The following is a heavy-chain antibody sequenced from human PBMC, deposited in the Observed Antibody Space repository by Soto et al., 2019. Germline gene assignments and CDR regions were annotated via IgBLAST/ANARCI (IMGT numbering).Heavy chain of an antibody. CDR2: ISYDGSNK. Sequence: GGSLRLSCAASGFTFSSYGMHWVRQAPGKGLEWVAVISYDGSNKYYADSVKGRFTISRDNSKNTLYLQMNSLRAEDTAVYYCAKDGNDFWSGYYDYYCYGMDVWGQGTTVTVSS. CDR1: GFTFSSYG. V-gene: IGHV3-30*18. CDR3: AKDGNDFWSGYYDYYCYGMDV. J-gene: IGHJ6*02. D-gene: IGHD3-3*01.